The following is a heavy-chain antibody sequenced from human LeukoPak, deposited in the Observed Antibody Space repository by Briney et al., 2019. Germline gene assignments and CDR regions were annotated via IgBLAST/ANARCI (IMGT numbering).Heavy chain of an antibody. CDR1: GFTFSIYG. V-gene: IGHV3-23*01. D-gene: IGHD1-14*01. CDR2: MTGSGHKI. Sequence: GGSLRLSCAASGFTFSIYGMSWVRQAPGMGLEWVSAMTGSGHKIHYTDSVKGRFTISRDNSKNTLYLQMNSLRAEDTAVYYCARDPDYGMDVWGQGTTVTVSS. CDR3: ARDPDYGMDV. J-gene: IGHJ6*02.